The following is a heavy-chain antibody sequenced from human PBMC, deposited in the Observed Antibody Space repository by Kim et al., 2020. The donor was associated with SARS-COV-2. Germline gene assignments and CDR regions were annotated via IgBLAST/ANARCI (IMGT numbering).Heavy chain of an antibody. V-gene: IGHV3-74*01. CDR3: AREIHNGDGWETYDS. Sequence: GGSLRLSCEASGFTFGSYFMHWVRQAPGKGLVWVSRILGDGTKTFDAESVRGRFTISRDNVKNKLYLQMNALRVDDTAVYYCAREIHNGDGWETYDSWGQGTLVTVSS. D-gene: IGHD2-21*02. J-gene: IGHJ4*02. CDR1: GFTFGSYF. CDR2: ILGDGTKT.